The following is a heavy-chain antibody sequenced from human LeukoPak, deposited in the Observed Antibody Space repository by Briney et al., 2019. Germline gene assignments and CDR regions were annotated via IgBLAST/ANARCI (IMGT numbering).Heavy chain of an antibody. CDR3: AKDRWVQETSQHFFDS. V-gene: IGHV3-33*06. CDR2: ICFDEVSE. D-gene: IGHD2-2*01. Sequence: PGGSLRLSCVTSGFAFTRYAMHWVRQAPGKGLEWVAVICFDEVSEDYRDSVKGRFTISRDNSKKTFYLQMNRLTVEDTAVYYCAKDRWVQETSQHFFDSWGQGTLVTVSS. J-gene: IGHJ4*02. CDR1: GFAFTRYA.